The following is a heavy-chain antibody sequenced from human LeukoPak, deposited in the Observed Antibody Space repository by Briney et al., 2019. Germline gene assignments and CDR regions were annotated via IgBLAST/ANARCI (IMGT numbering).Heavy chain of an antibody. CDR2: INAGNGNT. D-gene: IGHD6-13*01. V-gene: IGHV1-3*03. CDR1: GYTFTNYA. Sequence: ASVKVSCKASGYTFTNYAIHWVRQAPGQRLEWMGWINAGNGNTKYSHEFQGRVTITADKSTSTAYMELSSLRSEDTAVYYCARVVYSSQEEYYYYYYMDVWGKGTTVTVSS. CDR3: ARVVYSSQEEYYYYYYMDV. J-gene: IGHJ6*03.